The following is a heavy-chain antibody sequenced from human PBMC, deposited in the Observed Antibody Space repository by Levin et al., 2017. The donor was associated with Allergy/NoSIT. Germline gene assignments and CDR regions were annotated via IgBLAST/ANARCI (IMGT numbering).Heavy chain of an antibody. CDR1: GFTFSNAW. Sequence: ETLSLTCAASGFTFSNAWMSWVRQAPGKGLEWVGRIKSKSDGGTTDYAAPVKGRFTVSRDDSKNTLYLQMNSLKTEDTAVYYCTTGASYSGYVFDYWGQGTLVTVSS. CDR3: TTGASYSGYVFDY. V-gene: IGHV3-15*01. D-gene: IGHD5-12*01. CDR2: IKSKSDGGTT. J-gene: IGHJ4*02.